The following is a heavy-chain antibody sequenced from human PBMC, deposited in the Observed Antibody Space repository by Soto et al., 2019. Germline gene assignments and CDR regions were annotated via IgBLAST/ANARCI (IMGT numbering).Heavy chain of an antibody. CDR1: GFSFSNYA. V-gene: IGHV3-23*01. J-gene: IGHJ4*02. CDR2: ITTRGGRT. D-gene: IGHD3-22*01. Sequence: GGSLRLSCAASGFSFSNYAMSWVRQAPAQGLEWVASITTRGGRTYYVDSVKGRFTISRDNFANALYLEMNSLTAEDTAIYYCAKESYYEPSGRHSDLYFDSWGQGTLVTVSS. CDR3: AKESYYEPSGRHSDLYFDS.